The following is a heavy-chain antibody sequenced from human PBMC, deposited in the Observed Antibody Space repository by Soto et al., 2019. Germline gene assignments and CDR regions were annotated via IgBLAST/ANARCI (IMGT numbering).Heavy chain of an antibody. V-gene: IGHV4-59*01. CDR1: GGSISSYY. Sequence: SETLSLTCTVSGGSISSYYWSWIRQPPGKGLEWIGYIYYSGSTNYNPSLKSRVTISVDTSKNQFSLKLSSVTAADTAVYYCARVMYCSSTSCYRYSYYYYYYMDVWGKGTTVTVSS. J-gene: IGHJ6*03. D-gene: IGHD2-2*02. CDR3: ARVMYCSSTSCYRYSYYYYYYMDV. CDR2: IYYSGST.